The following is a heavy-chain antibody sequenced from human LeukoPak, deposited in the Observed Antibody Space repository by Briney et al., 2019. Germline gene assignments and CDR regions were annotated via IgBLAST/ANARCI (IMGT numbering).Heavy chain of an antibody. V-gene: IGHV4-59*01. CDR1: GGSISSYY. J-gene: IGHJ5*02. CDR3: ARAGGTDPMVRGRTFDP. Sequence: SETLSLTCTVSGGSISSYYWSWIRQPPGKGLEWLGYIYYSGSTNYNPSLKSRVTISRYASKNQLSLKLNSLTAADTAVYYCARAGGTDPMVRGRTFDPWGQGTLVTASS. D-gene: IGHD3-10*01. CDR2: IYYSGST.